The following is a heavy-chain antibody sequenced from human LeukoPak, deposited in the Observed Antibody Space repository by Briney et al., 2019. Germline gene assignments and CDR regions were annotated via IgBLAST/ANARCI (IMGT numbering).Heavy chain of an antibody. V-gene: IGHV3-74*01. D-gene: IGHD4-17*01. CDR1: GFTLSSYC. CDR3: GREMSTETTGIDY. Sequence: PGGSLRLSCAASGFTLSSYCMHWVRQAPGKGLVWVSRITSDGSSRSYADSVKGRFTISRDNAKNTLYLEMNSLRAEDTALYSCGREMSTETTGIDYWGQGTLVTVSS. J-gene: IGHJ4*02. CDR2: ITSDGSSR.